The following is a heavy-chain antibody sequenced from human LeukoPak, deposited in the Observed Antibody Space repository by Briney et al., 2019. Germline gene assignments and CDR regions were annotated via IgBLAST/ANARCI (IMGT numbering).Heavy chain of an antibody. J-gene: IGHJ4*02. CDR2: IYHSGST. D-gene: IGHD1-26*01. CDR3: ARVTRATALYFDY. CDR1: GGSISSYY. Sequence: SETLSLTCTVSGGSISSYYWSWIRQPAGKGLEWIGSIYHSGSTYYNPSLRSRVTISVDTSKNQFSLKLSSVTAADTAVYYCARVTRATALYFDYWGQGTLVTVSS. V-gene: IGHV4-4*07.